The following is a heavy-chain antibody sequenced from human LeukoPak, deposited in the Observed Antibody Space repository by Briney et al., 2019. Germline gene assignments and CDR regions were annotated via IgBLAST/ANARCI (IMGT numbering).Heavy chain of an antibody. V-gene: IGHV5-51*01. CDR1: GYSFTSYW. D-gene: IGHD6-19*01. J-gene: IGHJ4*02. Sequence: GASLKISCKGSGYSFTSYWICWVRQMPGKGLEWMGIFYPGDSDTSYSPSFQGQVTISAAKSISTAYLQWSSLKASDTAMYYCARLGSTYSSGWYRWGQGTLVTVSS. CDR2: FYPGDSDT. CDR3: ARLGSTYSSGWYR.